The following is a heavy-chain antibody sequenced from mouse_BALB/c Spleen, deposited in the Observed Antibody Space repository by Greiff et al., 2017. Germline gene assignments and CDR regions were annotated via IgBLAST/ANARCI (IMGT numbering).Heavy chain of an antibody. V-gene: IGHV1-69*02. CDR1: GYTFTSYW. CDR3: AGLGDY. D-gene: IGHD3-3*01. CDR2: IDPSDSYT. Sequence: VQLQQPGAELVKPGASVKLSCKASGYTFTSYWMHWVKQRPGQGLEWIGEIDPSDSYTNYNQKFKGKATLTVDKSSSTAYMQLSSLTSEDSAVYYCAGLGDYWGQGTTLTVSS. J-gene: IGHJ2*01.